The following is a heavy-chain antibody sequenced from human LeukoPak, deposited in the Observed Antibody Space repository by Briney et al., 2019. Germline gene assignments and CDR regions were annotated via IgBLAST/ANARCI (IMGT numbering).Heavy chain of an antibody. J-gene: IGHJ4*02. V-gene: IGHV3-23*01. CDR1: GFTFSTYA. D-gene: IGHD1-26*01. Sequence: GGSLRLSCAASGFTFSTYAMSWVRQAPGKGLEWVSGLTGGGGGTSYADSVKGRFTISRDNSKNTLYLQMNSLRAEDTALYYCARGSQLVWELIDYWGQGTLVTVSS. CDR2: LTGGGGGT. CDR3: ARGSQLVWELIDY.